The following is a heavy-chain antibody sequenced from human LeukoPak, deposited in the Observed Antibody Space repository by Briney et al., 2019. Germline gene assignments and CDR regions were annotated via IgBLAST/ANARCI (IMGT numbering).Heavy chain of an antibody. CDR3: TREGGYCSGGSCYGSQDWFDP. V-gene: IGHV3-74*01. D-gene: IGHD2-15*01. Sequence: PGGSLRLSCAASGFALSTYWMHWVRQVPGKGLVWVSRISSDGSSTTYADSVKGRFTISRDNAKNTLFLQMNSLTPEDTAVYYCTREGGYCSGGSCYGSQDWFDPWGQGALVTVSS. CDR2: ISSDGSST. J-gene: IGHJ5*02. CDR1: GFALSTYW.